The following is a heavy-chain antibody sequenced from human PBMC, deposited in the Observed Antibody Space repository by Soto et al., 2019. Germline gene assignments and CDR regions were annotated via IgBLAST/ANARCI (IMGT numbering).Heavy chain of an antibody. CDR3: ASLYGDYVSY. J-gene: IGHJ4*02. D-gene: IGHD4-17*01. CDR1: GGSISSSSYY. Sequence: QLQLQESGPGLVKPSETLSLTCTVSGGSISSSSYYWGWIRQPPGKGQEWIGSIYYSGSTYYNPSLKSRVTIPVDTSKNQFSLKLSSVTAADTAVYYCASLYGDYVSYWGQGTLVTVSS. V-gene: IGHV4-39*01. CDR2: IYYSGST.